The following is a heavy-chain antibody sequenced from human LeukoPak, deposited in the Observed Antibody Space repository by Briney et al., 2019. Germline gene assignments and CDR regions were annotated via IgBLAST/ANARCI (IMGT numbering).Heavy chain of an antibody. CDR1: GDSISSRTW. D-gene: IGHD2-15*01. CDR3: ARDQREELYWGGHCSSGNCPVYGMDV. J-gene: IGHJ6*04. Sequence: SETLSLTCAVSGDSISSRTWWSWVRQPPGKGLEWSGEIFHSGSTNYHPSLKSRVTILVDKSKNQFSLKLSSVTAADTAVYYCARDQREELYWGGHCSSGNCPVYGMDVWGKGTTVTVSS. V-gene: IGHV4-4*02. CDR2: IFHSGST.